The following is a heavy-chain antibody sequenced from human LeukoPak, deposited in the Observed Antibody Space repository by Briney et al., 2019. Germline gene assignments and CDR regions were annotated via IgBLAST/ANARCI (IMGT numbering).Heavy chain of an antibody. CDR1: GFTFTNFG. V-gene: IGHV3-30*18. J-gene: IGHJ4*02. D-gene: IGHD6-19*01. CDR3: AKDGTEFLPYSSGWPHFFAS. CDR2: MSSVGREI. Sequence: GGSLRLSCATSGFTFTNFGMNWVRQAPGMGLEWVAIMSSVGREIYYAYSVKGRFTISRATSKDTVYLQMHSLRLDDPAMYYCAKDGTEFLPYSSGWPHFFASWGQGTRVTVSS.